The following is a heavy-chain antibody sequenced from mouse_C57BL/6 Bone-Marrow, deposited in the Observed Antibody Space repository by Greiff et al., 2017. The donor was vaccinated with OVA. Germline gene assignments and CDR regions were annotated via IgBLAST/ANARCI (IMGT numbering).Heavy chain of an antibody. CDR2: ISSGGSYT. CDR1: GFTFSSYG. V-gene: IGHV5-6*02. Sequence: DVKLVESGGDLVKPGGSLKLSCAASGFTFSSYGMSWVRQTPDKRLEWVATISSGGSYTYYPDSVKGRFTISRDNAKNTLYLQMSSLKSEDTAMYYCARATARGFAYWGQGTLVTVSA. J-gene: IGHJ3*01. D-gene: IGHD1-2*01. CDR3: ARATARGFAY.